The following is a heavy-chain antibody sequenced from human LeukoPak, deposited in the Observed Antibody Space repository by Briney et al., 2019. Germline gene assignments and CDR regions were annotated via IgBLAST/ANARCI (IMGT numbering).Heavy chain of an antibody. Sequence: SETLSLTCTVSGVSISSSSYYWGWIRQPPGKGLEWIGSIYYSGSTYYNPSLKSRVTISVDTSKNQFSLKLSSVTAADTAVYYCARLWRSNVVVPAAIPYYYYYYMDVWGKGITVTVSS. CDR3: ARLWRSNVVVPAAIPYYYYYYMDV. CDR2: IYYSGST. V-gene: IGHV4-39*07. D-gene: IGHD2-2*02. J-gene: IGHJ6*03. CDR1: GVSISSSSYY.